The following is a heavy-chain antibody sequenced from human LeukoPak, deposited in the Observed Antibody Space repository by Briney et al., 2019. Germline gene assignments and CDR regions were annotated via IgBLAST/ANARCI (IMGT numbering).Heavy chain of an antibody. Sequence: GGSLRLSCAASGFTFSSYGMYWVRQAPGKGLEWVAFIRYDGSNKYYADSVKGRFTVSRDNSKNTLYLQMKSLRVEDAAVYYCAKGGGYEAQYYYYYLDVWGKGTTVTISS. V-gene: IGHV3-30*02. CDR2: IRYDGSNK. CDR3: AKGGGYEAQYYYYYLDV. D-gene: IGHD5-12*01. J-gene: IGHJ6*03. CDR1: GFTFSSYG.